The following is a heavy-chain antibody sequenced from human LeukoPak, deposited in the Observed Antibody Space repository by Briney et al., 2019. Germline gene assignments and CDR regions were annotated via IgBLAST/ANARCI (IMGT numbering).Heavy chain of an antibody. J-gene: IGHJ4*02. V-gene: IGHV3-15*01. CDR3: PTCLRAADTK. D-gene: IGHD6-13*01. Sequence: GGSLRLSCAASGFTFSNSWMHWVRQAPGKGLEWVGRINSKTDGGTSAYAARGRCRFTSSKDNSTVTLDLQMHSLKNKTIYLYYCPTCLRAADTKWGVGTLVTVSS. CDR1: GFTFSNSW. CDR2: INSKTDGGTS.